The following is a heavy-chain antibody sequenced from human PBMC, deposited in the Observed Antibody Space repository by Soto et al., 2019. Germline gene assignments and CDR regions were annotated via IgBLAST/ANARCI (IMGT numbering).Heavy chain of an antibody. D-gene: IGHD6-13*01. CDR3: AREFGFQAADFDY. J-gene: IGHJ4*02. V-gene: IGHV4-59*01. CDR1: GGSFSSFY. CDR2: VHFSGST. Sequence: SETLSLTCTVSGGSFSSFYWSWIRQPPGKGLEWIGNVHFSGSTDYNPSLRSRVSISLDTSTNKFSLNLSSVTAADTAVYFCAREFGFQAADFDYWCQGALVTLSS.